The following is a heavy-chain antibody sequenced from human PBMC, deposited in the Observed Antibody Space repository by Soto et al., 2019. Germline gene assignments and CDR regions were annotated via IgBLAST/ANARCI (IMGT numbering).Heavy chain of an antibody. V-gene: IGHV3-15*01. J-gene: IGHJ3*02. CDR2: IKSTDTGGTT. D-gene: IGHD6-13*01. CDR3: TWQLAI. CDR1: GFTFKDAW. Sequence: EVQLVESGGGLVKPGGSLRLSCAASGFTFKDAWMSWVRQAPGKGLEWVGHIKSTDTGGTTDYAAPVKGRFSISKDDSEDTLYLQMNSLKTEDTAMYFCTWQLAIWGQGTSVIVSS.